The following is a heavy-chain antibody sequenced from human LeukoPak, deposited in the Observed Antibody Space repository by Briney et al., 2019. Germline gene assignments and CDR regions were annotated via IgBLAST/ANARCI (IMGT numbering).Heavy chain of an antibody. Sequence: PGGSLRLSCAASGFTFSSYAMSWVRQAPGKELEWVSGISGSGGTTYYADSVQGRFTISRDNSKKTLFLQMSSLRAGDTAVYYCAKGDVVTAIFPLDYWGQGTLVIVSS. CDR1: GFTFSSYA. CDR3: AKGDVVTAIFPLDY. CDR2: ISGSGGTT. J-gene: IGHJ4*02. V-gene: IGHV3-23*01. D-gene: IGHD5-12*01.